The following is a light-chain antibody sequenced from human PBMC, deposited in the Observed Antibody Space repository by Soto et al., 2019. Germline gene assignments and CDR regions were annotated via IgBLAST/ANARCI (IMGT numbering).Light chain of an antibody. CDR1: SGHSSNA. J-gene: IGLJ3*02. CDR2: VDSDGSH. Sequence: QPVLTQSPSASASLGASVNLTCTLSSGHSSNAITWHQQQPEKGPRFLMKVDSDGSHIKGDGIPDRFSGSTSGAKRFLTISSLQSEDEADYYCQTWGTGIRVFGGGTKLTVL. V-gene: IGLV4-69*01. CDR3: QTWGTGIRV.